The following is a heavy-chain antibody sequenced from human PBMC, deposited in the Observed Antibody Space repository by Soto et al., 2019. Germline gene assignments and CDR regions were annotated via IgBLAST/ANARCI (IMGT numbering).Heavy chain of an antibody. CDR2: ISSSGSTI. J-gene: IGHJ6*02. CDR1: GFTFSSYE. CDR3: AKAGYCSSTSCPKYYYYHYGMYV. D-gene: IGHD2-2*01. Sequence: PGGSLRLSCAASGFTFSSYEMNWVRHAPGNGLEWVSYISSSGSTIYYADSVKGRFTISRDNAKNSLYLQMNSLRADDTAVYYCAKAGYCSSTSCPKYYYYHYGMYVWGQGTTVTVSS. V-gene: IGHV3-48*03.